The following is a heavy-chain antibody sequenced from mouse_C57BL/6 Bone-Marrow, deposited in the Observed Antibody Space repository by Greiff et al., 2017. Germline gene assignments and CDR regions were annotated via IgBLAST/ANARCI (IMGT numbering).Heavy chain of an antibody. V-gene: IGHV1-81*01. CDR1: GYTFTSYG. CDR3: ARGGGLYWYFDV. J-gene: IGHJ1*03. CDR2: IYPRSGNT. Sequence: VKLMESGAELARPGASVKLSCKASGYTFTSYGISWVKQRTGQGLEWIGEIYPRSGNTYYNEKFKGKATLTADKSSSTAYMELRSLTSEDSAVYFCARGGGLYWYFDVWGTGTTVTVSS.